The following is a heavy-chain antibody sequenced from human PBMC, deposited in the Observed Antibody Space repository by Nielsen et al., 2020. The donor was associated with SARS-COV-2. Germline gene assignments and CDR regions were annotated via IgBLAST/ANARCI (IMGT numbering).Heavy chain of an antibody. CDR3: ARHRGPYYSGAFDI. D-gene: IGHD3-10*01. Sequence: WIRQPPGKGLEWIGSIYYSGSTYYNPSLKSRVTISVDTSKNQFSLKLSSVTAADTAVYYCARHRGPYYSGAFDIWGQGTMVTVSS. CDR2: IYYSGST. J-gene: IGHJ3*02. V-gene: IGHV4-39*01.